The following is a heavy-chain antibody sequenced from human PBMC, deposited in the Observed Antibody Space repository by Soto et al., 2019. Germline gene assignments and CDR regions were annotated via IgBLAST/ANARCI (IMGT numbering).Heavy chain of an antibody. CDR2: IYYSGST. CDR3: ARGYSGYDYPYYFDY. V-gene: IGHV4-59*01. Sequence: LSLTCTVSGGSISSYYWSWIRQPPGKGLEWIGYIYYSGSTNYNPSLKSRVTISVDTSKNQFSLKLSSVTAADTAVYYCARGYSGYDYPYYFDYWGQGTLVTVSS. J-gene: IGHJ4*02. D-gene: IGHD5-12*01. CDR1: GGSISSYY.